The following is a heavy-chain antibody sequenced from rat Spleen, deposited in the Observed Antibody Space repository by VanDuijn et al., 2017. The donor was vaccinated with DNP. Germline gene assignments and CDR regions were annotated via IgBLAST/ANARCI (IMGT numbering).Heavy chain of an antibody. CDR1: GFTFSDYW. V-gene: IGHV6-21*01. J-gene: IGHJ2*01. CDR2: IRNKAKNYAT. CDR3: TRGGILPPYDFDY. D-gene: IGHD1-6*01. Sequence: EVKLEESGGGLVQPGMSVKLSCTTSGFTFSDYWMEWVRQAPGKGLEWVAEIRNKAKNYATYYGKSVKGRFTISRDDSKSIVYLQMNSIRSEDTGIYYCTRGGILPPYDFDYWGQGVMVTVSS.